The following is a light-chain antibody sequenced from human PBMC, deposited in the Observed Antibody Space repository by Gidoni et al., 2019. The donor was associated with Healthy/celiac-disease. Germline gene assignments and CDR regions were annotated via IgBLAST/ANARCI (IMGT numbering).Light chain of an antibody. J-gene: IGKJ2*01. CDR1: QSVSSSY. CDR2: GAS. Sequence: DIVLTPSPVTLSVSPGERATLSCRASQSVSSSYLAWYQQKPGQAPRLLIYGASSRATGIPDRFSGRGSGTDFTLTISRLEPEDFAVYYCQQYGSSPYTFGQGTKLEIK. CDR3: QQYGSSPYT. V-gene: IGKV3-20*01.